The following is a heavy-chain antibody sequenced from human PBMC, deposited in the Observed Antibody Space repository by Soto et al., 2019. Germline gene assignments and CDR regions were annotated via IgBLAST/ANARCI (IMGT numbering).Heavy chain of an antibody. D-gene: IGHD3-10*01. CDR3: EREKTGFGYFNS. CDR1: GFTFSSYD. J-gene: IGHJ4*02. CDR2: IGTAGDT. V-gene: IGHV3-13*01. Sequence: GGSLRLSCAASGFTFSSYDMHWVRQASGKGLEWVSVIGTAGDTYYSGSVKGRFTISRDSLTTSLYLQMNSLRAGDTAVYYCEREKTGFGYFNSWGKGTLVPVSS.